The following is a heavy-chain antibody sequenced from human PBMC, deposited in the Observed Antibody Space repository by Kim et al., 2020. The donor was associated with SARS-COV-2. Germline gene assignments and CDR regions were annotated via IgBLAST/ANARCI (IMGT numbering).Heavy chain of an antibody. CDR2: IYPADSDT. V-gene: IGHV5-51*01. Sequence: GESLKISCEGSGYDFVRSWIGWVRQMPGKGLEWMGIIYPADSDTRYSPSFQGQVSISVDRSINTAFLHWANLKASDTAIYYCARTAYPRPSRSFAFHIWGQGTMVTVSS. CDR3: ARTAYPRPSRSFAFHI. J-gene: IGHJ3*02. CDR1: GYDFVRSW.